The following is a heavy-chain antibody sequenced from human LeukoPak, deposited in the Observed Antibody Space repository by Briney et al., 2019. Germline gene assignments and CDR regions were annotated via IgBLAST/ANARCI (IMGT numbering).Heavy chain of an antibody. CDR1: GFTFSSYA. J-gene: IGHJ4*02. V-gene: IGHV3-23*01. CDR3: ARDARRLVVVPAAISY. CDR2: ISGSGGST. D-gene: IGHD2-2*02. Sequence: PGGSLRLSCAASGFTFSSYAMSWVRQAPGKGLEWVSAISGSGGSTYYADSVKGRFTISRDNSKNTLYLQMNSLRAEDTAVYYCARDARRLVVVPAAISYWGQGTLVTVSS.